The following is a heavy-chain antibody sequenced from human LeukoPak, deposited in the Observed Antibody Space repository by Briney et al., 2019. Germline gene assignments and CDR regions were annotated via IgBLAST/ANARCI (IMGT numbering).Heavy chain of an antibody. CDR3: ARADNWIFDF. V-gene: IGHV3-30*04. Sequence: PGRSLRLSCAASGFTFSNSVIHWVRQAPGKGLEWVAVMSYDGLNYYYADSVKGRFTISRDNSKDTLFLRMNSLRPEDTAVYYCARADNWIFDFWGQGTLVTVSS. J-gene: IGHJ4*02. CDR1: GFTFSNSV. CDR2: MSYDGLNY. D-gene: IGHD1-20*01.